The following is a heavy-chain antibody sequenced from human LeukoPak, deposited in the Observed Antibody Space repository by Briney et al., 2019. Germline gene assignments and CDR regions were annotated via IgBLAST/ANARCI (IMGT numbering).Heavy chain of an antibody. CDR3: ARQSLGASGLDH. CDR2: ISGSGGST. CDR1: GFTLSSYA. V-gene: IGHV3-23*01. Sequence: GGSLRLSCAASGFTLSSYAMSWVRQAPGKGLEWVSAISGSGGSTYYADSVKGRFTISRDNSKNTLYLQMNSLRADDTAIYYCARQSLGASGLDHWGQGVLVTVSS. D-gene: IGHD1-26*01. J-gene: IGHJ4*02.